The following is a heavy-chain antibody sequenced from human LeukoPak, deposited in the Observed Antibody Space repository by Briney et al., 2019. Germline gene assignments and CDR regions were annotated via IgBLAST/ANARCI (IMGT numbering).Heavy chain of an antibody. CDR1: GYPFTTYA. J-gene: IGHJ4*02. Sequence: ASVKVSCKASGYPFTTYAITWVRQAPGQGLEWIGWISPDSGRTGFAQKFQGRVTMTRDTSISTAYMELSRLGYDDTAVYYCARDTRSSYLQYYFDYWGQGTLVTVSS. D-gene: IGHD5-24*01. CDR2: ISPDSGRT. CDR3: ARDTRSSYLQYYFDY. V-gene: IGHV1-2*02.